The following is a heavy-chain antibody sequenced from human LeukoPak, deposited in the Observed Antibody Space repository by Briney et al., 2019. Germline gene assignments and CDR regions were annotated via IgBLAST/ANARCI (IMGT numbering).Heavy chain of an antibody. CDR3: ARRAFSSGYYYFDY. V-gene: IGHV4-59*08. CDR2: IYYSGST. J-gene: IGHJ4*02. CDR1: GGSISSYY. Sequence: SETLSLTCTVSGGSISSYYWSWIRQPPGKGLEWIGYIYYSGSTNYNPSLKSRVTISVDTSKNQFSLKLSSVTAADTAVHYCARRAFSSGYYYFDYWGQGTLVTVSS. D-gene: IGHD3-22*01.